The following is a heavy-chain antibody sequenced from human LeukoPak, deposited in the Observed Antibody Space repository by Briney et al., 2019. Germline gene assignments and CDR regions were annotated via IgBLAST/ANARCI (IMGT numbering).Heavy chain of an antibody. Sequence: PGGSLRLSCAVSGFAFGSEAMSWVRQSPARGLEWVASISPGGGTTYYVDSVKGRFTISRDNAKNSLYLQMNSLRAEDTAVYYCARLRYYGMDVWGQGTTVTVSS. J-gene: IGHJ6*02. CDR2: ISPGGGTT. V-gene: IGHV3-23*01. CDR1: GFAFGSEA. D-gene: IGHD2-15*01. CDR3: ARLRYYGMDV.